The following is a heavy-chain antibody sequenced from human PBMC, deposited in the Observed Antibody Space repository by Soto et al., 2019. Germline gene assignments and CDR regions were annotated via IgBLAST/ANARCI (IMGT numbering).Heavy chain of an antibody. CDR2: ISYDGSNK. Sequence: GGSLRLSCAASGFTFSSYAMHWVRQAPGKGLEWVAVISYDGSNKYYADSVKGRFTISRDNSKNTLYLQMNSLRAEDTAVYYCARDLFAVAGIFDYWGQGTLVTVSS. J-gene: IGHJ4*02. CDR1: GFTFSSYA. CDR3: ARDLFAVAGIFDY. V-gene: IGHV3-30-3*01. D-gene: IGHD6-19*01.